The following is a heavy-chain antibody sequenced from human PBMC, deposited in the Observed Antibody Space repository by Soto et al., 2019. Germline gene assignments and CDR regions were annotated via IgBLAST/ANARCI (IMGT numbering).Heavy chain of an antibody. CDR2: ISGSGGST. CDR3: ATSWGVAAEDYYYVMDV. CDR1: GFTFSSYA. Sequence: GGSLRLSCAASGFTFSSYAMSWVRQAPGKGLEWASAISGSGGSTYYADSVKGRFTISRDNSKNTLYLQMNSLRAEDTAVYYCATSWGVAAEDYYYVMDVRAQRTTVIGSS. D-gene: IGHD6-25*01. J-gene: IGHJ6*02. V-gene: IGHV3-23*01.